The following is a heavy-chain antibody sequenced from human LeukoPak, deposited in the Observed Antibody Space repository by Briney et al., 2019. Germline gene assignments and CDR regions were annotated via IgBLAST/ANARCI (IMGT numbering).Heavy chain of an antibody. V-gene: IGHV3-48*03. CDR3: ARDRGYDSSGYSPYFDF. J-gene: IGHJ4*02. CDR1: GFTFSSYE. D-gene: IGHD3-22*01. Sequence: GGSLRLSCAASGFTFSSYEMNWVRQAPGKGLEWVSYISSSGSTIYYADSVKGRFTISRDNAKNSLYLQMNSLRAEDTAVYYCARDRGYDSSGYSPYFDFWGQGTLVTVSS. CDR2: ISSSGSTI.